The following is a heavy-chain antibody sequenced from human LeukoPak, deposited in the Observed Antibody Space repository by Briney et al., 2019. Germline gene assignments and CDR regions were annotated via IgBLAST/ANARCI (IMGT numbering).Heavy chain of an antibody. CDR3: ARQGGYSYDASLGDASDI. CDR2: INHSGST. V-gene: IGHV4-34*01. Sequence: SETLSLTCAVYGGSFSGYYWSWIRQPPGKGLEWIGEINHSGSTNYNPSLKSRVTISVDTSKNQFSLKLSSVTAADTAVYYCARQGGYSYDASLGDASDIWGQGTMVTVSS. D-gene: IGHD5-18*01. CDR1: GGSFSGYY. J-gene: IGHJ3*02.